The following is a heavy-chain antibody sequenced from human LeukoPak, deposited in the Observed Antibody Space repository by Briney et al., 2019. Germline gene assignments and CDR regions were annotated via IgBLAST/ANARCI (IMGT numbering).Heavy chain of an antibody. CDR3: ARRTAVNWFDP. J-gene: IGHJ5*02. CDR2: IYYSGST. Sequence: SETLSLTCTVSGGSISSYYWTWIRQPPGKGLEWIGYIYYSGSTNYNPSLKSRVTISVDTSKNQFSLKLSSVTAADTAVYYCARRTAVNWFDPWGQGTLVTVSS. CDR1: GGSISSYY. D-gene: IGHD2-21*02. V-gene: IGHV4-59*01.